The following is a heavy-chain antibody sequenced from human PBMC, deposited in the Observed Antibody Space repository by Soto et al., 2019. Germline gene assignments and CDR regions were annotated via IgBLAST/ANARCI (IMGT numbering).Heavy chain of an antibody. CDR1: GYTFTSYD. CDR3: ARGDFFGSNILTLIGY. Sequence: ASVKVSCKASGYTFTSYDINWVRQATGQGLEWMGWMNPNSGNTGYAQKFQGRVTMTRNTSISTAYMELSSLRSEDTAVYYCARGDFFGSNILTLIGYWGQGTLVTVSS. J-gene: IGHJ4*02. D-gene: IGHD3-16*02. CDR2: MNPNSGNT. V-gene: IGHV1-8*01.